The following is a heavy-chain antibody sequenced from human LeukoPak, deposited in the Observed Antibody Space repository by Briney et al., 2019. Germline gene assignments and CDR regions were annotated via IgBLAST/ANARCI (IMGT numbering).Heavy chain of an antibody. CDR2: INPSGGST. D-gene: IGHD3-10*01. CDR3: ARDGDGTGRYLNFDY. Sequence: ASVKVSCKASGYTFTSYYMHWVRQAPGQGLEWMGIINPSGGSTSYAQKFQGRVTMTRDTSTSTVYMELSSLRSEDTAVYYCARDGDGTGRYLNFDYWGQGTLVIVSS. V-gene: IGHV1-46*01. J-gene: IGHJ4*02. CDR1: GYTFTSYY.